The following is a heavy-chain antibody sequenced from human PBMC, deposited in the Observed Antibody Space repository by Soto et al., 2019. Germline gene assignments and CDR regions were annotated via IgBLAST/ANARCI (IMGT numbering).Heavy chain of an antibody. CDR3: ARAFSYGSYWYFDL. Sequence: QVQLVQSGAEVKKPGDSVKVSCKASDYTFTSFGITWVRQAPGQGLEWVGWISVNNGNTNYAQKFQGRVTMTTDTSTNTAYMELWTLRSDDTAAYYCARAFSYGSYWYFDLWGRGTLVTVSS. V-gene: IGHV1-18*01. CDR1: DYTFTSFG. J-gene: IGHJ2*01. D-gene: IGHD5-18*01. CDR2: ISVNNGNT.